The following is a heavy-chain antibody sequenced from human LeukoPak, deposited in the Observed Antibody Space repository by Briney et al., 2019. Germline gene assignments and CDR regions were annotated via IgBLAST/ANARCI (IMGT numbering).Heavy chain of an antibody. D-gene: IGHD3-9*01. Sequence: GGSLRLSCAASGFTFSSYSTNWVRQAPGKGLEWVSYISSSSSTIYYADSVKGRFTISRDNAKDSLYLQMNSLRAEDTAVYYCARRDDWSDFDYWGQGTLVTVSS. CDR3: ARRDDWSDFDY. J-gene: IGHJ4*02. CDR2: ISSSSSTI. CDR1: GFTFSSYS. V-gene: IGHV3-48*01.